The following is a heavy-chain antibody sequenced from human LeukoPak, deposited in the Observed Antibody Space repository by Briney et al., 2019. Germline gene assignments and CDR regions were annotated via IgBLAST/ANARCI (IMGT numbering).Heavy chain of an antibody. CDR3: ARLRGGDASGYYLAVLDC. Sequence: GASVKVSCKASGYTFTGYYMHWVRQAPGQGLEWMGWINPNSGGTDYAQKFQGRVTMTRDTSISTAYMELSRLRSDDAAVYYCARLRGGDASGYYLAVLDCCGQG. CDR1: GYTFTGYY. D-gene: IGHD3-22*01. J-gene: IGHJ4*02. V-gene: IGHV1-2*02. CDR2: INPNSGGT.